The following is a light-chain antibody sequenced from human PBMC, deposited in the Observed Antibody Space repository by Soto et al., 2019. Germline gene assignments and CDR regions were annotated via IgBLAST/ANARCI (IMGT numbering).Light chain of an antibody. V-gene: IGKV1-5*03. J-gene: IGKJ1*01. Sequence: DIQRTQSTSTMSGSVGDRVTITCRASQTISSWLAWYQQKPGKAPKLLIYKASTLKSGVPSRFSDSGSGTEFTLTISSLKTDDFATYDCQHYNSYSEAFCQGTKVDIK. CDR1: QTISSW. CDR2: KAS. CDR3: QHYNSYSEA.